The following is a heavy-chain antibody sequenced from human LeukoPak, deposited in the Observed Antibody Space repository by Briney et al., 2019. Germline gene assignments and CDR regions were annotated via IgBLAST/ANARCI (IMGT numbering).Heavy chain of an antibody. CDR2: IYYSGST. CDR1: GGSISSGDYY. CDR3: PRDYDFWSGFNWFDP. D-gene: IGHD3-3*01. Sequence: SETLSLTCTVSGGSISSGDYYWSWIRQPPGKGLEWIGYIYYSGSTYYNPSLKSRVTISVDTSKNQFSLKLSSVTAADTAVYYCPRDYDFWSGFNWFDPWGQGTLVTVSS. V-gene: IGHV4-30-4*08. J-gene: IGHJ5*02.